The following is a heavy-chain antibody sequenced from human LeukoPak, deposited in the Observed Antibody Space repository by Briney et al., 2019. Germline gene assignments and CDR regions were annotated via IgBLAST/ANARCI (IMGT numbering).Heavy chain of an antibody. J-gene: IGHJ4*02. CDR2: GSGGIT. V-gene: IGHV3-23*01. CDR1: GFTFDDYA. CDR3: AKDPTDFDSSGQTYFDY. D-gene: IGHD3-22*01. Sequence: GSLRLSCAASGFTFDDYAMNWVRQAPGKGLEWVSSGSGGITHYADSVRGRFTISRDNSKNTLYLQMNSLRAEDTAAYYCAKDPTDFDSSGQTYFDYWGQGSLVTVSS.